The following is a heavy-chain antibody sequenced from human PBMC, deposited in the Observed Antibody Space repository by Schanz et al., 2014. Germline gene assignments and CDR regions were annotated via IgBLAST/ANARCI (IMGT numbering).Heavy chain of an antibody. V-gene: IGHV1-46*03. CDR3: ARGPSTGAFDI. CDR2: INPSVGNT. Sequence: QVQLVQSGAEVKKPGASVKVSCEASGYTFTSYYIHWFRQAPGQGLEWMGLINPSVGNTNYAQKFRGTVTMARDTSTSTVYMELSSLRSKDTAVYCCARGPSTGAFDIWGQGTMVTVSS. CDR1: GYTFTSYY. J-gene: IGHJ3*02.